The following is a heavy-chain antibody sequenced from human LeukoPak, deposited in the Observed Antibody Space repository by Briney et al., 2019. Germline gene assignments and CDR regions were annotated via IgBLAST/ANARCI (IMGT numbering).Heavy chain of an antibody. CDR1: GGSFSGYY. CDR2: INHSGST. V-gene: IGHV4-34*01. D-gene: IGHD3-10*01. J-gene: IGHJ4*02. Sequence: SETLSLTCAVYGGSFSGYYWSWIRQPPGKGLEWIGEINHSGSTNYNPSLKSRVTISVDTSKNQFSLKLSPVTAADTAVYYCASAPYYYGSGSYRSTYYFDYWGQGTLVTVSS. CDR3: ASAPYYYGSGSYRSTYYFDY.